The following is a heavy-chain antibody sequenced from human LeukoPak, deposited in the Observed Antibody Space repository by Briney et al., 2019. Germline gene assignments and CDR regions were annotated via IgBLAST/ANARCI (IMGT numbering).Heavy chain of an antibody. CDR3: ARDGGYCTKGVCYLDY. J-gene: IGHJ4*02. CDR1: GFTFRGYS. V-gene: IGHV3-21*01. Sequence: GGSLRLSCAASGFTFRGYSMNWVRQAPEKGLEWVSSISIYNDYIYYADSVKARFTISRDNAKNSLYLEMNSLRAEDTAVYYCARDGGYCTKGVCYLDYWGQGTLVTVSS. D-gene: IGHD2-8*01. CDR2: ISIYNDYI.